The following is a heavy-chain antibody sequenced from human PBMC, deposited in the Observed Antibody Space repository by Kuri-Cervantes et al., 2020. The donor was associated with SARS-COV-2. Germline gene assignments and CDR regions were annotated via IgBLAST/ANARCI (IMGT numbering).Heavy chain of an antibody. Sequence: GESLKISCAASGFTFSDYDIHWVRQAPGKGLDWVALIWYDGSNKYYGDSVKGRFTISRDNSKNTLYLQMNGLRAEDTAVYYCAKKRLKRSLTYGWEVTREYYYGMDVWGQGTTVTVSS. CDR1: GFTFSDYD. CDR2: IWYDGSNK. V-gene: IGHV3-33*06. CDR3: AKKRLKRSLTYGWEVTREYYYGMDV. D-gene: IGHD4-23*01. J-gene: IGHJ6*02.